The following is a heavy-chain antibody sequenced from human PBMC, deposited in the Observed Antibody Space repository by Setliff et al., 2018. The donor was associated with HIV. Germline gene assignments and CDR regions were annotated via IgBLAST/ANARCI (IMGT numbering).Heavy chain of an antibody. Sequence: SETLSLTCAVSGVSITSHYWSWIRQPPGKGLEWIGFIYYSVNNNYNPSLKSRVSISVDTSKNQFSLALTSVTAADTAVYYCARSVARDYWYFGHWGRGTLVTVSS. J-gene: IGHJ2*01. CDR3: ARSVARDYWYFGH. V-gene: IGHV4-59*11. CDR1: GVSITSHY. CDR2: IYYSVNN. D-gene: IGHD6-6*01.